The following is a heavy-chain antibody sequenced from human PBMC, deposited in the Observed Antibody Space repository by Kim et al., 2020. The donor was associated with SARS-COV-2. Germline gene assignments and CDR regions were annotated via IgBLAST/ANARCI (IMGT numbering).Heavy chain of an antibody. Sequence: GGSLRLSCAASGFTFTNYGMSWVRQAPGKGLEWVSLSSSDGKTYYIESVKGLFTISRDNSRNTLYLQMISLRVEDTAVSYCYGGTRVTDWFLGLLGRGTL. CDR2: SSSDGKT. D-gene: IGHD4-17*01. J-gene: IGHJ2*01. CDR3: YGGTRVTDWFLGL. CDR1: GFTFTNYG. V-gene: IGHV3-23*01.